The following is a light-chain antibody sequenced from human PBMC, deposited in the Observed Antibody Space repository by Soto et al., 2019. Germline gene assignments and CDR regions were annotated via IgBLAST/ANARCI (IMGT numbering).Light chain of an antibody. CDR2: GAS. CDR3: QQYDSSPWT. J-gene: IGKJ1*01. CDR1: QSVSSSF. Sequence: EIVLTQSPGTLSLSTGERATLSCRASQSVSSSFLAWYQQKPGQAPRLLIYGASTRATGIPDRFSGSGSGTDFTLTIIRLEPEDFSVYYCQQYDSSPWTFGQGTKVEIK. V-gene: IGKV3-20*01.